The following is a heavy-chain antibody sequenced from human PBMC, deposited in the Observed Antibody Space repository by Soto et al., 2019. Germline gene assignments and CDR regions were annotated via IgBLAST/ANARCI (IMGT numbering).Heavy chain of an antibody. D-gene: IGHD1-26*01. CDR3: AREDGIVGTTSAFDY. J-gene: IGHJ4*02. CDR1: EFTFSTYT. Sequence: PGGSLRLSCAASEFTFSTYTMNWVRQAPGKGLEWVSSINGRSNYMYYADSVKGRFTISRDNAKKSLYLQMNSLRAEDTAVYYCAREDGIVGTTSAFDYWGQGTLVTVSS. CDR2: INGRSNYM. V-gene: IGHV3-21*01.